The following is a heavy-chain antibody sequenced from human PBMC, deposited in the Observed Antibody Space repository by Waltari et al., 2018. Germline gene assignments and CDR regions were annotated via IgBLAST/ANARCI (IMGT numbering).Heavy chain of an antibody. CDR1: GGTFSSYA. D-gene: IGHD5-12*01. V-gene: IGHV1-69*13. Sequence: QVQLVQSGAEVKKPGSSVKVSCKASGGTFSSYAISWVRQAPGQGLEWMGGSIPIFGTANYAQKFQGRVTITADESTSTAYMELSSLRSEDTAVYYCARDRRDGYNYVYLFDYWGQGTLVTVSS. CDR2: SIPIFGTA. CDR3: ARDRRDGYNYVYLFDY. J-gene: IGHJ4*02.